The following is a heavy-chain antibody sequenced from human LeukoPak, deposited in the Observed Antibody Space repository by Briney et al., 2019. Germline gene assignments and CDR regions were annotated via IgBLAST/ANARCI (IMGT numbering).Heavy chain of an antibody. J-gene: IGHJ4*02. D-gene: IGHD5-12*01. V-gene: IGHV3-30*18. CDR3: AKDQGGYDSTFDY. Sequence: GSLRLSCAASGFTFSSYGMHWVRQAPGKGLEWVAVISYDGSNKYYADSVKGRFTISRDNSKNTLYLQMNSLRAEDTAVYYCAKDQGGYDSTFDYWGQGTLVTVSS. CDR1: GFTFSSYG. CDR2: ISYDGSNK.